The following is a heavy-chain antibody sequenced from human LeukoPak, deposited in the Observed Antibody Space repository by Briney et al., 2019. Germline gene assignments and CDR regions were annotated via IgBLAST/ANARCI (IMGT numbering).Heavy chain of an antibody. Sequence: SETLSLTCTVSGGSISIYYWSWIRQPPGKGLEWIGYIYYSGSTNYNPALKSRVTISVDTSKNQFSLKLSSVTAADTAVYYCARHGYSGSYYGAEYFQHWGQGTLVTVSS. CDR2: IYYSGST. V-gene: IGHV4-59*08. J-gene: IGHJ1*01. CDR1: GGSISIYY. CDR3: ARHGYSGSYYGAEYFQH. D-gene: IGHD1-26*01.